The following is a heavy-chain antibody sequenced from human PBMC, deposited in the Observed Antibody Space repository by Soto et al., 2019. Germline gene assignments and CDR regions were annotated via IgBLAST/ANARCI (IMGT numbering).Heavy chain of an antibody. CDR1: GYSFTGYY. D-gene: IGHD2-8*02. Sequence: ASVKVSCKASGYSFTGYYIHWVRQAPGQGLEWMGWINPDSGATNYAQNFQGRVTLTSDTSISTASMDLTSLTSDDTAVYYCERGDYGTGGYPFPYFDYWGQGTLVTVSS. J-gene: IGHJ4*02. CDR2: INPDSGAT. CDR3: ERGDYGTGGYPFPYFDY. V-gene: IGHV1-2*02.